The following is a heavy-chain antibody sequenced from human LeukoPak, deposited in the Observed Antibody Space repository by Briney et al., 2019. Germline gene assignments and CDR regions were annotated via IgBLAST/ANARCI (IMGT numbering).Heavy chain of an antibody. D-gene: IGHD4-17*01. CDR3: ARDGDYIMPPFDY. CDR2: IKQDGSER. J-gene: IGHJ4*02. Sequence: QPGGSLRLSCAASGFTFTRYWMSWVRQAPGKGLEWVANIKQDGSERHYVDSVKGRFTISRDNARNSVYLQMNSLSDDDTAVYYCARDGDYIMPPFDYWGQGILVTVSS. V-gene: IGHV3-7*01. CDR1: GFTFTRYW.